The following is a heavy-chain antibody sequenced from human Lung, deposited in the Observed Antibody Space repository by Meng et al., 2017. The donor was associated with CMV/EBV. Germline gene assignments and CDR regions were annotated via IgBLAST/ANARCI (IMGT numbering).Heavy chain of an antibody. CDR3: ASSSWDSYYFDY. D-gene: IGHD6-13*01. V-gene: IGHV3-30-3*01. CDR1: GFTFSSYA. Sequence: QVQLVEAGGGVVQPWRSLRLSCAASGFTFSSYAMHWVRQAPGKGLEWVAVISYDGSNKYYADSVKGRFTISRDNSKNTLYLQMNSLRAEDTAVYYCASSSWDSYYFDYWGQGTLVTVSS. J-gene: IGHJ4*02. CDR2: ISYDGSNK.